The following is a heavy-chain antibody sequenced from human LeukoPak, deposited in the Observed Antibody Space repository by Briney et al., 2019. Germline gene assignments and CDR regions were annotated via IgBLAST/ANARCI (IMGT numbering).Heavy chain of an antibody. CDR1: GFTFSTYN. D-gene: IGHD3-22*01. CDR2: ISSGSSYI. CDR3: ARDSKDSYDSSAYPPDY. V-gene: IGHV3-21*01. J-gene: IGHJ4*02. Sequence: GGSLRLSCAASGFTFSTYNMNWVRQAPGRGREWVSSISSGSSYIYYADSVKSRFTSSRDNAKNSLYLQMKSLRAEDTAVYYCARDSKDSYDSSAYPPDYWGQGTLVTVST.